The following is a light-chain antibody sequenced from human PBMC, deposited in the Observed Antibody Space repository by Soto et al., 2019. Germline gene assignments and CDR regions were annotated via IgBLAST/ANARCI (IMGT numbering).Light chain of an antibody. CDR2: AAS. Sequence: DIRLTQAPSFLSTSSGDRVSIPFRASQAISSYLAWYQQKPGRAPKLLIYAASTLQSGVPSRFSGSGSGTEFTLTIRSLQPEDFATYYCLQHDSYPLTFGGGTKVDIK. V-gene: IGKV1-9*01. J-gene: IGKJ4*01. CDR1: QAISSY. CDR3: LQHDSYPLT.